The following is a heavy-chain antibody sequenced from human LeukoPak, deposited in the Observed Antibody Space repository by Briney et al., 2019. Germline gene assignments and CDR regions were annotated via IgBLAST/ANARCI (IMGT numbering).Heavy chain of an antibody. Sequence: GESLKISCKGSGYSFTSYGISWVRQAPGQGLEWMGWINPNSGGTNYAQKFQGRVTMTRDTSISTAYMELSRLRSDDTAVYHCARDTAMDRFDYWGQGTLVTVSS. CDR1: GYSFTSYG. CDR3: ARDTAMDRFDY. CDR2: INPNSGGT. V-gene: IGHV1-2*02. J-gene: IGHJ4*02. D-gene: IGHD5-18*01.